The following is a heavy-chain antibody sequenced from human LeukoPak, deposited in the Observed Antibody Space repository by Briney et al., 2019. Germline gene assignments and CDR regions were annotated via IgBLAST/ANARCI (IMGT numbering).Heavy chain of an antibody. J-gene: IGHJ4*02. Sequence: ASVKVSCKASGGTFSSYAISWVRQAPGQGLEWMGGIIPIFGTANYAQKFQGRVTITADKSTSTAYMELSSLRSEDTAMYYCARHGNSYGSEIDYWGQGTLVTVSS. CDR3: ARHGNSYGSEIDY. CDR1: GGTFSSYA. D-gene: IGHD5-18*01. CDR2: IIPIFGTA. V-gene: IGHV1-69*06.